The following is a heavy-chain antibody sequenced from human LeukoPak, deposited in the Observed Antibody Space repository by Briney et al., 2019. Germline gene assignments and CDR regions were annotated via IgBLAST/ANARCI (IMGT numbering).Heavy chain of an antibody. D-gene: IGHD1-26*01. Sequence: SETLSLTCTVSGGSTSSSSYSWGWIRQPPGKGLEWIGTIYYSGSTYYNPSLKSRVTISVDTSKIQFSLKLSSVTAADTAVYFCARILAYYQHFQHWGQGTLVTVSS. CDR1: GGSTSSSSYS. V-gene: IGHV4-39*01. J-gene: IGHJ1*01. CDR2: IYYSGST. CDR3: ARILAYYQHFQH.